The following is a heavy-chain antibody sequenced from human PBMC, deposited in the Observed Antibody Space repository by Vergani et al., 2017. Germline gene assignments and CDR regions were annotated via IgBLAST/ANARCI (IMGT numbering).Heavy chain of an antibody. CDR2: IRSKAYGGTT. V-gene: IGHV3-49*03. J-gene: IGHJ4*02. CDR3: TRDLTSYSGGWQPFDY. D-gene: IGHD6-25*01. Sequence: EVQLVESGGGLVQPGRSLRLSCTASGFTFGDYAMSWFRQAPGKGLEWVGFIRSKAYGGTTEYAASVKGRFTISRDDSKSIAYLQINSLKTEDTAVYYCTRDLTSYSGGWQPFDYWGQGTLVTVSS. CDR1: GFTFGDYA.